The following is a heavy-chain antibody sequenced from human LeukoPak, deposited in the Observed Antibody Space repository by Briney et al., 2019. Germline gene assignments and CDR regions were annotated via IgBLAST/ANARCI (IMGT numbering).Heavy chain of an antibody. Sequence: GGSWRLSCAASGFTFNNAWMNWVRQAPGKGLEWVGRIKSKAEGGTIDYAAPVKGRFTISRDDSKNTLYLQMNSLRAEDTAVYYCARQNFEYWAQGTLVTVSS. J-gene: IGHJ4*02. CDR2: IKSKAEGGTI. CDR1: GFTFNNAW. CDR3: ARQNFEY. V-gene: IGHV3-15*01. D-gene: IGHD6-25*01.